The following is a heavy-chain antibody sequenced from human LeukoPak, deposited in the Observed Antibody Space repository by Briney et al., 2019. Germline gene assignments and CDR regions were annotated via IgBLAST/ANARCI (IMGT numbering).Heavy chain of an antibody. J-gene: IGHJ4*02. CDR2: ISGSGGST. CDR3: AKFQSGIQKGDYFDY. D-gene: IGHD1-26*01. CDR1: GFTFSDYA. V-gene: IGHV3-23*01. Sequence: GGSLRLSCATSGFTFSDYAMSWVRQAPGKRLEWVSAISGSGGSTNYVDSVKGRFTISRDNSKNTLYLQMNSLRAEDTAVYYCAKFQSGIQKGDYFDYWGQGTLVTVSS.